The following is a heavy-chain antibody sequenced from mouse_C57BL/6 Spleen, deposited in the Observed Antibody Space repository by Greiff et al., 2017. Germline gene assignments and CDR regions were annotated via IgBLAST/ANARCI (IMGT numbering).Heavy chain of an antibody. Sequence: VQLQQSGPVLVKPGASVKMSCKASGYTFTDYYMNWVKQSHGKSLEWIGVINPYNGGTSYNQKFKGKATLTVDKSSSTAYMELNSLTSEDSAVYYCARGGPDWYFDVWGTGTTVTVAS. J-gene: IGHJ1*03. CDR3: ARGGPDWYFDV. CDR2: INPYNGGT. CDR1: GYTFTDYY. V-gene: IGHV1-19*01.